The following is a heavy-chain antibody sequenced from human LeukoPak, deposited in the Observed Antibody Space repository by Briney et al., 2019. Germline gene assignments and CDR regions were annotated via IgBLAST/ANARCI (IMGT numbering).Heavy chain of an antibody. D-gene: IGHD3-3*01. CDR3: AKDWRRFWSGYSPFDY. CDR2: ISGSGGST. V-gene: IGHV3-23*01. CDR1: GFTFSSYA. J-gene: IGHJ4*02. Sequence: GGSLRLSCAASGFTFSSYAMSWVRQAPGKGLEWVSAISGSGGSTYYADSVKGRFTISRDNSKNTLYLQMNSLRAEDTAVYYCAKDWRRFWSGYSPFDYWGQGTLVTVSS.